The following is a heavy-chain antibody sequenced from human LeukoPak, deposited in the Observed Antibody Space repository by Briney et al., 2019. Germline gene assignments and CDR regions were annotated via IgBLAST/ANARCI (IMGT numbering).Heavy chain of an antibody. CDR3: ARQVRDSSPGLYFDY. CDR1: GYSISSGYY. Sequence: SETLSLTCTVSGYSISSGYYWGWIRQPPGKGLEWIGSIYHSGSTYYNASLKSRVTISVDTSKNQFSLKLSSVTAADTAVYYCARQVRDSSPGLYFDYWGQGTLVTVSS. D-gene: IGHD3-22*01. CDR2: IYHSGST. V-gene: IGHV4-38-2*02. J-gene: IGHJ4*02.